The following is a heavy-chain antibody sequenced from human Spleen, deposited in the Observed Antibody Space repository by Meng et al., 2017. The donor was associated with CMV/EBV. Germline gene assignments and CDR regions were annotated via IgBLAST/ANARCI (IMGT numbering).Heavy chain of an antibody. J-gene: IGHJ4*02. CDR3: ASGGGRCSNGVCRWVDY. CDR2: MNPNTGAS. Sequence: ASVKVSCKASGYTFTSFDINWVRQAPGQGLEWMGWMNPNTGASDSAQKFQGRVTMTRDTSISTAYMELRSLRSEDTAMYYCASGGGRCSNGVCRWVDYWGREPWSPSPQ. V-gene: IGHV1-8*01. D-gene: IGHD2-8*01. CDR1: GYTFTSFD.